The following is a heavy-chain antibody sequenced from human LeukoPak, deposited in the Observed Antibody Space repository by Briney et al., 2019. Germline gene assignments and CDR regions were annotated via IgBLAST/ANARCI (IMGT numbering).Heavy chain of an antibody. CDR2: TTAYNGNT. D-gene: IGHD3-16*02. V-gene: IGHV1-18*01. CDR3: ARVLRLGEVSLGF. CDR1: GYQFSSYV. J-gene: IGHJ4*02. Sequence: ASVRVSCKASGYQFSSYVFTWVRQARGQGLEGVGWTTAYNGNTRIAEKFQARVTLTTDTATDTAFMELGSLRFDDTAVYYCARVLRLGEVSLGFWGQGTLVTVSS.